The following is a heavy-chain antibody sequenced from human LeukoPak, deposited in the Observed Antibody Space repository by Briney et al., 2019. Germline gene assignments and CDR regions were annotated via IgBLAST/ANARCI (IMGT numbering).Heavy chain of an antibody. CDR1: GFTFGTYN. CDR2: ISSSSSYI. J-gene: IGHJ5*02. D-gene: IGHD6-13*01. Sequence: GGSLRLSCAASGFTFGTYNMNWVRQAPGKGLEWVSSISSSSSYIYYADSVKGRFTISRDNAKNSLYLQMNSLRAEDTAVYYCARDLAARYHADNWFDPWGRGTLVTVSS. CDR3: ARDLAARYHADNWFDP. V-gene: IGHV3-21*01.